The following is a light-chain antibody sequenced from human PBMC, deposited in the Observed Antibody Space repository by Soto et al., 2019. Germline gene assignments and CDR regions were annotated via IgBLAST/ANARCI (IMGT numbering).Light chain of an antibody. Sequence: QSALTQPASVSGSPGQSITISCTGTSSDVGGYNYVSWYQQHPGKAPKLMISEVSNRPSGVSNRFSGSKSGNTACLTISGLQAEDEADYYCSSYTSSSTRVFGGGTKVTVL. V-gene: IGLV2-14*01. CDR2: EVS. J-gene: IGLJ3*02. CDR1: SSDVGGYNY. CDR3: SSYTSSSTRV.